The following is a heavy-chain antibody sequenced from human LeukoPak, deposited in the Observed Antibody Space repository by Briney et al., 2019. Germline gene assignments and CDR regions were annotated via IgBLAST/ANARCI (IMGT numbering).Heavy chain of an antibody. J-gene: IGHJ4*02. D-gene: IGHD3-22*01. CDR2: IIPIFGTA. Sequence: GASVKVSCKASGGTFSSYAISWVRQAPGQGLEWMGGIIPIFGTANYAQKFQGRVTITTDESTSTAYMELSSLSSEDTAVYYCARAGYDSSGYYWYYFDYWGQGTLVTVSS. CDR1: GGTFSSYA. V-gene: IGHV1-69*05. CDR3: ARAGYDSSGYYWYYFDY.